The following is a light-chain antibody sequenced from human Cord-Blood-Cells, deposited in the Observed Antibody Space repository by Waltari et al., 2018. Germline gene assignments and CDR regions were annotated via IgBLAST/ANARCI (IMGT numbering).Light chain of an antibody. J-gene: IGLJ1*01. CDR2: RNN. Sequence: QSVLTQPPSASGTPGQRVTISCSGSSSNIGSNTVNWYQQLPGTAPKLLIYRNNRRPSGVPDRFSGSKSGTSASLAISGLQAEDEADYYCAAWDDRLNGYVFGTGTKVTVL. V-gene: IGLV1-44*01. CDR3: AAWDDRLNGYV. CDR1: SSNIGSNT.